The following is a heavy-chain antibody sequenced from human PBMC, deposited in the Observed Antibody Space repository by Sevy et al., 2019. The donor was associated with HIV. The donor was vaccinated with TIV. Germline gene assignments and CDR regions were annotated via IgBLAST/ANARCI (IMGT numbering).Heavy chain of an antibody. V-gene: IGHV1-18*01. CDR1: GYTFTSYG. CDR2: ISAYNGNT. D-gene: IGHD1-20*01. CDR3: ARSFRLTGTTPCDY. Sequence: ASVKVSCKASGYTFTSYGISWVRQAPGQGLEWMGWISAYNGNTNYAQKLQGRVTMTTDTSTSTAYMELRSLSSDDTAVYYCARSFRLTGTTPCDYWGQGTLVTVSS. J-gene: IGHJ4*02.